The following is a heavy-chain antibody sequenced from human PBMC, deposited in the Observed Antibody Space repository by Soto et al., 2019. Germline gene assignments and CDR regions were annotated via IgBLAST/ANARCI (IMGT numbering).Heavy chain of an antibody. D-gene: IGHD6-19*01. Sequence: SQTLSLTCAISGDSISSNSAAWNWIRQSPSRGLEWLGRTYYRSKWYNDYAVSVKSRITINPDTSKNQFSLQLNSVTPEDTAVYYCAREKDPGGLYSSGWNDYWGQGTLVTVS. J-gene: IGHJ4*02. CDR1: GDSISSNSAA. V-gene: IGHV6-1*01. CDR2: TYYRSKWYN. CDR3: AREKDPGGLYSSGWNDY.